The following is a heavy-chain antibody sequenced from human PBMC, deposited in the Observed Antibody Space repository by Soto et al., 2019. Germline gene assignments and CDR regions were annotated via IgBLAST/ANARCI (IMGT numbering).Heavy chain of an antibody. J-gene: IGHJ4*02. D-gene: IGHD3-3*01. V-gene: IGHV1-69*01. CDR2: IIPMFGTP. CDR3: ARHARHLEWLQPFDY. Sequence: QVQLVQSGAEVQEPGSSVKVSCTASGGTVSNYPISWVRQAPGQGLEWMGGIIPMFGTPNYALKFQGRVPITADESTSTAYMELSSLRYDDTAVYYCARHARHLEWLQPFDYWGQGALVTVSS. CDR1: GGTVSNYP.